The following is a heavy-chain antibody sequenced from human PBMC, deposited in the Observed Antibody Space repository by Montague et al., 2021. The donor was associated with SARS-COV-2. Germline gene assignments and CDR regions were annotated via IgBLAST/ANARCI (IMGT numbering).Heavy chain of an antibody. J-gene: IGHJ4*02. CDR2: IDWDDDK. CDR3: ARIRYDILTGYQTLFDY. Sequence: PALAKPTQTLTLTCTFSGFSLSTSGMCVCWIRQPPGKALEWLARIDWDDDKYYSTSLKTRLTISKDTSKNQVVLTMTNMDPVDTATYYCARIRYDILTGYQTLFDYWGQGTLVTVSS. CDR1: GFSLSTSGMC. V-gene: IGHV2-70*11. D-gene: IGHD3-9*01.